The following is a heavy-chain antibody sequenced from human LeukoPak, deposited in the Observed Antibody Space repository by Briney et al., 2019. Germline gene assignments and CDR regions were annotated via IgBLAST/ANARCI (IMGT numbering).Heavy chain of an antibody. J-gene: IGHJ4*02. CDR2: ISISTSTI. CDR1: GFTFSSYS. D-gene: IGHD6-13*01. V-gene: IGHV3-48*02. CDR3: ARDLGGGSSHLPTDY. Sequence: PGGSLRLSCAASGFTFSSYSMNWVRQAPGEGLEWVSYISISTSTIYYYADSVKGRFTISRDDAMNSLYLQMNSLRDEDTAVYYCARDLGGGSSHLPTDYWGQGTLVTVSS.